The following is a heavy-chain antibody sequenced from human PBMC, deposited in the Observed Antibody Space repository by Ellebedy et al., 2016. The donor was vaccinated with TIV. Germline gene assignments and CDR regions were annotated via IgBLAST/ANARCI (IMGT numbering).Heavy chain of an antibody. CDR3: ARQKSVAGFDY. CDR2: ISYDSTNE. J-gene: IGHJ4*02. CDR1: GFTFRSYA. Sequence: PGGSLRLSCAASGFTFRSYAMHWVRQAPGKGLEWMAIISYDSTNEYYADSVRGRFTISRYHSNNIFYLQMSSLRVEDTAVYYCARQKSVAGFDYWGQGTLLTVSP. D-gene: IGHD6-19*01. V-gene: IGHV3-30-3*01.